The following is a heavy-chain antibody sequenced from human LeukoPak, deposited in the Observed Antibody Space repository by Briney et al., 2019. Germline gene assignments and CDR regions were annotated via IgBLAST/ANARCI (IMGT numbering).Heavy chain of an antibody. CDR3: ARLNHPDIVATIWAGPYEVFDY. V-gene: IGHV4-61*02. J-gene: IGHJ4*02. CDR2: IYTSGST. Sequence: SQTLSLTCTVSGGSISSGSYYWSWIRQPAGKGLEWIGRIYTSGSTNYNPSLKSRVTISVNTSKNHFSLKLSSVTAADTAVYYCARLNHPDIVATIWAGPYEVFDYWGQGTLVTVSS. D-gene: IGHD5-12*01. CDR1: GGSISSGSYY.